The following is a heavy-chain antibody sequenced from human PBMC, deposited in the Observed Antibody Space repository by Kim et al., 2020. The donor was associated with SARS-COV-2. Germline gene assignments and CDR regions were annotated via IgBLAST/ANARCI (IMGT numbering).Heavy chain of an antibody. V-gene: IGHV1-58*01. D-gene: IGHD6-13*01. CDR3: AAEGIAAAGTLD. CDR1: GFTFTSSA. CDR2: IVVGSGNT. Sequence: SVKVSCKASGFTFTSSAVQWVRQARGQRLEWIGWIVVGSGNTNYAQKFQERVTITRDMSTSTAYMELSSLRSEDTAVYYCAAEGIAAAGTLDWGQGTLVTVSS. J-gene: IGHJ4*02.